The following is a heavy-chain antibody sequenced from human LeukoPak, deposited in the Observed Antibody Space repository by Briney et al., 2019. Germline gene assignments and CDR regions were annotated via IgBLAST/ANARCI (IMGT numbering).Heavy chain of an antibody. D-gene: IGHD1/OR15-1a*01. J-gene: IGHJ6*04. CDR2: INKDGGGI. CDR3: AGGNSMDV. Sequence: PGGSLRLSCAVSGFPFSNSWMYWVRQAPGKGLGGVANINKDGGGISYVDSVKGRFIISRDNARNSLYLQMNSLRVEDTAVYFCAGGNSMDVWGKGTAVTVSS. V-gene: IGHV3-7*03. CDR1: GFPFSNSW.